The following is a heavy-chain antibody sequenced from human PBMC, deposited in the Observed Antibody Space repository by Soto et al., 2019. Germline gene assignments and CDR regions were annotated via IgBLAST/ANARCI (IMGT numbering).Heavy chain of an antibody. CDR1: GGSLHHYY. V-gene: IGHV4-59*08. D-gene: IGHD1-26*01. J-gene: IGHJ4*02. CDR3: ARLGGSYAVPHFDY. CDR2: IYYSGTTT. Sequence: QVQLQESGPGLVRPSETLSLTCTVSGGSLHHYYWTWIRQPPGQGLEWMGYIYYSGTTTNDTPSLKLRVTLSVDTSKNQFSLKLSSVTAADTAVYYCARLGGSYAVPHFDYWGQGTLVTVSS.